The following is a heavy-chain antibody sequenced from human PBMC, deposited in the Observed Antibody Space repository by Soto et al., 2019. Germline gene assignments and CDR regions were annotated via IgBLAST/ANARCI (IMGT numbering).Heavy chain of an antibody. J-gene: IGHJ4*02. Sequence: ASVKVSCKASGYTFTSYGISWVRQAPGQGLEWMGWISAYNGNTNYAQKLQGRVTMTTDTSTSTAYMELRSLGSDDTAVYYCARDPRYGGYDNDRYYFDYWGQGTLVTVSS. CDR1: GYTFTSYG. CDR3: ARDPRYGGYDNDRYYFDY. D-gene: IGHD5-12*01. V-gene: IGHV1-18*01. CDR2: ISAYNGNT.